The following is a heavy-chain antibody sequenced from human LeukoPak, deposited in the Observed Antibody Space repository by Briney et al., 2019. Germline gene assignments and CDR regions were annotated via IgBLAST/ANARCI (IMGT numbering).Heavy chain of an antibody. CDR3: ARRPSLWLVDY. J-gene: IGHJ4*02. V-gene: IGHV3-48*01. Sequence: GGSLRLSCAVSGFTFSNYNMNWVRRAPGKGLEWVSYIGSSVSTRYYADSVKGRFTISRDNGKHSLYLQMNSLRAEDTAVYYCARRPSLWLVDYWGQGTLVTVSS. CDR1: GFTFSNYN. CDR2: IGSSVSTR. D-gene: IGHD6-19*01.